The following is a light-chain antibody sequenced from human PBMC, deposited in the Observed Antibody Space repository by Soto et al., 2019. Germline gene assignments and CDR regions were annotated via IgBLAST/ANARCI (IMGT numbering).Light chain of an antibody. CDR2: RTS. V-gene: IGKV3-20*01. CDR1: QSVSSSC. J-gene: IGKJ1*01. CDR3: QQYDSSPRT. Sequence: EIVLTQSPGTLSLSPGERATLSCRASQSVSSSCLAWYQQKPGQAPRLLIYRTSNRATGIPDRFSGSGSGTDFTLTISRLEPEDFAVYWCQQYDSSPRTFGQGTKVDIK.